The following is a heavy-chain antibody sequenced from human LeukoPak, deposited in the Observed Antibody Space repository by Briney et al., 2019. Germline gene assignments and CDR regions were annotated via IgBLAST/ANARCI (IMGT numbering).Heavy chain of an antibody. CDR2: ISFSGGRT. CDR3: ARDLDY. Sequence: GGSLRLSCAASGFSFNNYAMNWVRQAPGKGLEWVSGISFSGGRTYYADSVKGRFTISRDNSMNTLDLQINSLRAEDTAVYYCARDLDYWGQGTLVTVSS. J-gene: IGHJ4*02. V-gene: IGHV3-23*01. CDR1: GFSFNNYA.